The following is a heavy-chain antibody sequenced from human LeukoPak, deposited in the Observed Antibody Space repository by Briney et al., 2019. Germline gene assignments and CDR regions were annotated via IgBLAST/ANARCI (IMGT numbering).Heavy chain of an antibody. D-gene: IGHD5-12*01. CDR2: INPSGDNT. Sequence: ASVKVSCKASGYTFTNNYMHWVRQAPGQGLEWMGVINPSGDNTWYAQKFQGRVTLTRDMATSTDYMEVSRLRSEDTAVYYCARDNSLGDSAWWFDPGGQGTRVTVSS. J-gene: IGHJ5*02. V-gene: IGHV1-46*01. CDR1: GYTFTNNY. CDR3: ARDNSLGDSAWWFDP.